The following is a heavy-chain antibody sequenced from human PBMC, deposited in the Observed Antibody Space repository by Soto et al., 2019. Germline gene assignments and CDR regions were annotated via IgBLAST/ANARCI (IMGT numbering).Heavy chain of an antibody. CDR2: VNHSGST. CDR3: ARFSPQGHIVVVTAIRDAFDI. D-gene: IGHD2-21*02. CDR1: GGSFSGYY. J-gene: IGHJ3*02. Sequence: SETLSLTCGVYGGSFSGYYWSWIRQPPGKGLEWIGEVNHSGSTNYNPSLKSRVTISVDTSKNQFSLKLSSVTAADTAVYYCARFSPQGHIVVVTAIRDAFDIWGQGTMVTVSS. V-gene: IGHV4-34*01.